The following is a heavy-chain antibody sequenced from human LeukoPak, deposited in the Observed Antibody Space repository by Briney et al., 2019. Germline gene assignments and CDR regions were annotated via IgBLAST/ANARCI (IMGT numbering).Heavy chain of an antibody. V-gene: IGHV1-18*01. J-gene: IGHJ2*01. Sequence: ASVKVSCKASGYTFTSYGISWVRQAPGQGLEWMGWISVYNGNTNYAQKFEGRVTITTDTSTSTAYMELRSLRSDDTAVYYCARDEYYDSSGYYPYWYFDLWGRGTLVTVSS. CDR3: ARDEYYDSSGYYPYWYFDL. CDR1: GYTFTSYG. CDR2: ISVYNGNT. D-gene: IGHD3-22*01.